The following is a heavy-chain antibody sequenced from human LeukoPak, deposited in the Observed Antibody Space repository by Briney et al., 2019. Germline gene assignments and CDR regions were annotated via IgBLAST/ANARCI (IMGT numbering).Heavy chain of an antibody. D-gene: IGHD1-14*01. J-gene: IGHJ4*02. CDR2: ISSSSSYI. CDR3: ARDRKGIDY. Sequence: GGSLRLSCAASGFTFSSYSMNWVRQAPGKGLEWVSSISSSSSYIYYADSVKGRFTISRDNSKNTLYLQMNSLRAEDTAVYYCARDRKGIDYWGQGTLVTVSS. V-gene: IGHV3-21*04. CDR1: GFTFSSYS.